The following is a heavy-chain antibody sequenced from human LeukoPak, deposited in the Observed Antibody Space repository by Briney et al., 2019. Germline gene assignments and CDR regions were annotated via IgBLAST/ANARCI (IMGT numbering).Heavy chain of an antibody. CDR2: FDTEDGET. V-gene: IGHV1-24*01. CDR1: GYTLTELS. D-gene: IGHD3-22*01. Sequence: GASVNVSCKVSGYTLTELSMHWVRQAPGKGLEWMGGFDTEDGETIYAQKFQGRVTMTEDTSTDTAYMELSSLRSEDTAVYYCATALPKRMIVVVIFDYWGQGTLVTVSS. J-gene: IGHJ4*02. CDR3: ATALPKRMIVVVIFDY.